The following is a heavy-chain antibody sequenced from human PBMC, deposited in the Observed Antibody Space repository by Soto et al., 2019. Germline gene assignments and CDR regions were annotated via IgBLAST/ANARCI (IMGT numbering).Heavy chain of an antibody. V-gene: IGHV1-2*02. CDR1: GYTFTGYY. CDR3: ARDLTTVTTVGEDYHHGIDV. D-gene: IGHD4-17*01. CDR2: INPNSGGT. J-gene: IGHJ6*02. Sequence: GASVKVSCKASGYTFTGYYMHWVRQAPGQGLEWMGWINPNSGGTNYAQKFQGRVTMTRDTSISTAYMELSRLRSDDTAVYYCARDLTTVTTVGEDYHHGIDVCGQGATVTVSS.